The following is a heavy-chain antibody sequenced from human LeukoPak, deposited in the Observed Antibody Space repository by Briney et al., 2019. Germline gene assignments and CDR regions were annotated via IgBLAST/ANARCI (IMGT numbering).Heavy chain of an antibody. D-gene: IGHD2-15*01. Sequence: GGSLRLPCAASAFTFSSYAMHWVRQAPGKGLEYVAAISSNGGRIYYANSAKGRFTISRDNSKNTLYLQMGSLRAEDMAVYYCARDGWGYCSGGTCRLSGMDVWGQGTTVTVSS. CDR2: ISSNGGRI. CDR3: ARDGWGYCSGGTCRLSGMDV. V-gene: IGHV3-64*01. CDR1: AFTFSSYA. J-gene: IGHJ6*02.